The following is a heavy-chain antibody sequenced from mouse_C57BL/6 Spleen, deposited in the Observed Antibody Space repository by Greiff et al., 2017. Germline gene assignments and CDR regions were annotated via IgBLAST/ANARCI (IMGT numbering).Heavy chain of an antibody. D-gene: IGHD1-1*01. CDR3: ARVFWLYGSNYFDY. CDR2: INPYNGDT. CDR1: GYSFTGYF. V-gene: IGHV1-20*01. J-gene: IGHJ2*01. Sequence: VQLQQSGPELVKPGDSVKISCKASGYSFTGYFMNWVMQSHGKSLEWIGRINPYNGDTFYNQKFKGKATLTVDKSSSTAHMELRRLTSEDSAIYYCARVFWLYGSNYFDYWGQGTTLTVSS.